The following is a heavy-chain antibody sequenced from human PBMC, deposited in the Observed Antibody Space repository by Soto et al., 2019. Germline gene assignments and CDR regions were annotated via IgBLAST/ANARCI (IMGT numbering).Heavy chain of an antibody. V-gene: IGHV3-33*01. CDR2: IWYDGSNE. Sequence: QVQLVESGGGVVQPGKSLRLSCAASGFSFSSYGMHWVRQAPGKGLEWVAVIWYDGSNEDYAASVKGRFAISRDNSKNTLYLQMNSLRADDTAVYYCARDRDYYDNSGYALDIWGQGTVVTVSS. CDR3: ARDRDYYDNSGYALDI. D-gene: IGHD3-22*01. J-gene: IGHJ3*02. CDR1: GFSFSSYG.